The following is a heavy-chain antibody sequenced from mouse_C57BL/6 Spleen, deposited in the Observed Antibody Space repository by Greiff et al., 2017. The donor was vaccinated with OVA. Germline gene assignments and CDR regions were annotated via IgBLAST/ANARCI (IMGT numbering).Heavy chain of an antibody. CDR1: GYTFTSYW. CDR2: IYPSDSET. J-gene: IGHJ3*01. V-gene: IGHV1-61*01. CDR3: ARTRGGVGFAC. Sequence: VQLQQPGAELVRPGSSVKLSCKASGYTFTSYWMDWVKQRPGQGLEWIGNIYPSDSETHYNQKFKDKATLTVDKSSSTAYMQLSSLTSEDSAVYYCARTRGGVGFACWGKGTLVTVSA.